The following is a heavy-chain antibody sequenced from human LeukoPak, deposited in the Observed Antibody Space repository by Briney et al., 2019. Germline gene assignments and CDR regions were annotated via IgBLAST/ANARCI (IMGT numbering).Heavy chain of an antibody. CDR2: IIPIFGTA. D-gene: IGHD4-17*01. Sequence: SVKVSCKASGGTFSSYAISWVRQAPGQGLEWMGGIIPIFGTANYAQKFQGRVTMTTDTSTSTAYMELRSLRSDDTAVYYCARDPASGDYADVNDYWGQGTLVTVSS. V-gene: IGHV1-69*05. CDR3: ARDPASGDYADVNDY. J-gene: IGHJ4*02. CDR1: GGTFSSYA.